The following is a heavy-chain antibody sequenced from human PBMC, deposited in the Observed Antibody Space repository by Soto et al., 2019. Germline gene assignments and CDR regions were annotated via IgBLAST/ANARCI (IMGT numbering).Heavy chain of an antibody. CDR2: IYPGDSDT. CDR3: ARHQTVVPAATHYYYYGMDV. V-gene: IGHV5-51*01. D-gene: IGHD2-2*01. J-gene: IGHJ6*02. Sequence: KVSCKASGGTFSGYAIGWVRQMPGKGLEWMGIIYPGDSDTRYSPSFQGQVTISADKSISTAYLQWSSLKASDTAMYYCARHQTVVPAATHYYYYGMDVSGQGSTVTVSS. CDR1: GGTFSGYA.